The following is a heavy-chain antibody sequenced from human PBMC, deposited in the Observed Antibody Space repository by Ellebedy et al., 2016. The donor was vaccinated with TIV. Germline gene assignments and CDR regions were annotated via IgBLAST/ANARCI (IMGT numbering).Heavy chain of an antibody. Sequence: GESLKISCAASGLTFSSHAMSWVRQAPGKGLEWVSSITGSGDNTYYADSVKGRFTISRDNSKNTLYLQRIILRAEDTAVYYCARDPVGVGPAFDVWGQGTVVTVSS. CDR1: GLTFSSHA. CDR2: ITGSGDNT. J-gene: IGHJ3*01. V-gene: IGHV3-23*01. CDR3: ARDPVGVGPAFDV. D-gene: IGHD4-23*01.